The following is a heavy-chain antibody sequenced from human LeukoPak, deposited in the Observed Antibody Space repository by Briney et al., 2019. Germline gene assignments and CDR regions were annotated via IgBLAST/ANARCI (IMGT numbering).Heavy chain of an antibody. CDR2: ISYDGSNK. V-gene: IGHV3-30*18. J-gene: IGHJ3*02. Sequence: GRSLRLSCAASGFTFSSYGMHWVRQAPGKGLEWVAVISYDGSNKYYADSVKGRFTISRDNSKSTLYLQMNSLRAEDTAVYYCAKPETRGVLRYFDWLDAFDIWGQGTMVTVSS. CDR1: GFTFSSYG. CDR3: AKPETRGVLRYFDWLDAFDI. D-gene: IGHD3-9*01.